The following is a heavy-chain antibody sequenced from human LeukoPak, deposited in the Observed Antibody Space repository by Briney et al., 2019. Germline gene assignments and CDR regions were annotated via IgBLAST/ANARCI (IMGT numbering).Heavy chain of an antibody. J-gene: IGHJ4*02. Sequence: PSETLSLTCTVSGGSLSSYYWSWIRQPAGMGLEWIGRIYTSGSTNYNPSLKSRVTISVDKSKNQFSLKLSSVTAADTAVYYCARGGDSSGFYWGQGTLVTVSS. V-gene: IGHV4-4*07. CDR3: ARGGDSSGFY. CDR2: IYTSGST. CDR1: GGSLSSYY. D-gene: IGHD6-19*01.